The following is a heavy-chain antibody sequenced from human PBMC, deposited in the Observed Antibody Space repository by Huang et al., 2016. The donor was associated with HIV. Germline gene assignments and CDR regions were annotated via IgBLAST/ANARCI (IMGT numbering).Heavy chain of an antibody. V-gene: IGHV3-74*03. Sequence: EVQLVESGGGFVQPGGSLRLACAASGFTFSSDGIRWVRQAPGKGLVWGSRIDNDGITTKYADSVRGRFTISRDNAKNTVYLQMNSLRDDDTAVYYCTREGQTYDGFDVWGQGTVVTVSS. J-gene: IGHJ3*01. CDR3: TREGQTYDGFDV. CDR1: GFTFSSDG. CDR2: IDNDGITT.